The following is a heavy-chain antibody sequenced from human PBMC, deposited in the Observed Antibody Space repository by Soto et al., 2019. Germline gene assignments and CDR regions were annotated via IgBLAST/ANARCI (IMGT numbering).Heavy chain of an antibody. J-gene: IGHJ6*02. CDR2: TIPLFGTT. CDR3: VAELDFGKLSDV. D-gene: IGHD3-10*01. Sequence: QVQLVQSGVEVKKPGSSVRVSCKASGDTFKNSVISWVRQAPGQGLEWMGGTIPLFGTTDYAKKFQGRLRITTDKSTTTADMEVKRLTAEDTSIYYCVAELDFGKLSDVWGQGTTVIVSS. V-gene: IGHV1-69*06. CDR1: GDTFKNSV.